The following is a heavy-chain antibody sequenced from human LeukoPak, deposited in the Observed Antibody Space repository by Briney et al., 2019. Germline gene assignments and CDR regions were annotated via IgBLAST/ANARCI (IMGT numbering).Heavy chain of an antibody. V-gene: IGHV3-30*18. CDR1: GFTFSSYG. CDR2: ISYDGSNK. CDR3: AKDVDYDSSGYPDY. D-gene: IGHD3-22*01. J-gene: IGHJ4*02. Sequence: WGSLRLSCAASGFTFSSYGMHWVRQAPGKGLEWVAVISYDGSNKYYADSVKGRFTISRDNSKNTLYLQMNSLRAEDTAVYYCAKDVDYDSSGYPDYWGQGTLVTVSS.